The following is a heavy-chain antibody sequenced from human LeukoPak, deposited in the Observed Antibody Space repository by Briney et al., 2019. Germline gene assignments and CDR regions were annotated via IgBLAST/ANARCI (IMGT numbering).Heavy chain of an antibody. CDR1: GGSISSYY. CDR3: ARHSFGSSWYGVGDAFDI. CDR2: IYYSGST. D-gene: IGHD6-13*01. Sequence: SETLSLTCTVSGGSISSYYWSWIRQPPGKGLEWFGYIYYSGSTYYNPSLKSRVTISVDTSKNQFSLKLSSVTAADTAVYYCARHSFGSSWYGVGDAFDIWGQGTMVTVSS. J-gene: IGHJ3*02. V-gene: IGHV4-59*04.